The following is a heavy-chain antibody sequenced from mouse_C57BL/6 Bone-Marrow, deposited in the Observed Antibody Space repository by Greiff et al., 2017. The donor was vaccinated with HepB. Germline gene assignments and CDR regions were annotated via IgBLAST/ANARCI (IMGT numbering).Heavy chain of an antibody. CDR1: GYTFTDYE. J-gene: IGHJ2*01. CDR3: TREGIYYYGSSDY. V-gene: IGHV1-23*01. CDR2: IDPETCGT. D-gene: IGHD1-1*01. Sequence: VKLVESGAELVRPGASVKLSCKASGYTFTDYEMHCVKQTPVHGLEWIGAIDPETCGTAYNQKFKGKATLTADKSSSTAYMELRILTSENSAVYYCTREGIYYYGSSDYWGQGTTLTVSS.